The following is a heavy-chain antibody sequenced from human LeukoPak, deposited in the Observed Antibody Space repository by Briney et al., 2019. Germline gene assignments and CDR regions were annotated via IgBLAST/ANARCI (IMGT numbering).Heavy chain of an antibody. CDR1: GFTVSSNY. CDR3: AKDKVPDGKWDIDY. V-gene: IGHV3-23*01. Sequence: GGSLRLSCAASGFTVSSNYMSWARQAPGQGLEWVTALAAASGTRYYANSVKGRFTISRDNSKNTVFLQMNSLRVEDTAVYYCAKDKVPDGKWDIDYWGQGTLVTVSS. CDR2: LAAASGTR. J-gene: IGHJ4*02. D-gene: IGHD1-26*01.